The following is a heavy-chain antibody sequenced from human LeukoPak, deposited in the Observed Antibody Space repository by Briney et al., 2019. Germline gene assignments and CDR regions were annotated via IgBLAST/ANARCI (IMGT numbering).Heavy chain of an antibody. CDR1: GFTFSSYG. J-gene: IGHJ4*02. CDR2: IRYDGSNK. V-gene: IGHV3-30*02. Sequence: GGSLRLXCAASGFTFSSYGMHWVRQAPGKGLEWVAFIRYDGSNKYYADSVKGRFTISRDNSKNTLYLQMNSLRAEDTAVYYCAKFGGVAGNFALIDYWGQGTLVTVSS. CDR3: AKFGGVAGNFALIDY. D-gene: IGHD6-19*01.